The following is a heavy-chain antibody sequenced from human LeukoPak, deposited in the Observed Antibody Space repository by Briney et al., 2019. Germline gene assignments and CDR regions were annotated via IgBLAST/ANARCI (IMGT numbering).Heavy chain of an antibody. J-gene: IGHJ4*01. V-gene: IGHV3-23*01. D-gene: IGHD3-3*01. CDR3: AKGKAGCWDFFD. CDR1: GFTLSDYT. CDR2: MSRNSPKT. Sequence: PGGSLRLACAASGFTLSDYTMSSGRPAPGGGLGWVSSMSRNSPKTYYADSVKCRFTISRDKTNNTLFLQMNSLRAGDTALYYCAKGKAGCWDFFDWGPGTLVTVSS.